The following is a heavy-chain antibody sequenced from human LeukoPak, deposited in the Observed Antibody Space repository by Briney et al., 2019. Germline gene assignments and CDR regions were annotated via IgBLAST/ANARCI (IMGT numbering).Heavy chain of an antibody. CDR2: ISSSSSYI. CDR1: GFTFSSYS. V-gene: IGHV3-21*01. Sequence: GGSLRLSCAASGFTFSSYSMNWVRQAPGKGLEWVSSISSSSSYIYYADSVKGRFTISRDNAKNSLYLQMNSLRAEDTAVYYCARGAFLSIPAASHYWGQGTLVTVSS. CDR3: ARGAFLSIPAASHY. D-gene: IGHD6-13*01. J-gene: IGHJ4*02.